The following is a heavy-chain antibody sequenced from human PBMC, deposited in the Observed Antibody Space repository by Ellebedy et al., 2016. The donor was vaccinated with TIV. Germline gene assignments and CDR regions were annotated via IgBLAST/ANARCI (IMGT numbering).Heavy chain of an antibody. Sequence: AASVQVSCKASGYTFTSYGISWVRQSPGQGLEWIGWISAYNGNTNYAQKLQGRVTMTTDTSTRTAYMELRSLRSDDTAVYYCARAWRDGYNFPLGDYWGQGTLVTVSS. D-gene: IGHD5-24*01. CDR3: ARAWRDGYNFPLGDY. CDR2: ISAYNGNT. CDR1: GYTFTSYG. V-gene: IGHV1-18*01. J-gene: IGHJ4*02.